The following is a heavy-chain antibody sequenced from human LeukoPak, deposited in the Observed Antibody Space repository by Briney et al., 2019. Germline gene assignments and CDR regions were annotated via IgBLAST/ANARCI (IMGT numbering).Heavy chain of an antibody. Sequence: GGSLRLSCAASGFTFDDHGMHWVRQAPGKGLEWVSGISWSSGIIGYTDSVKGRFTISRDNAKNSLYLQMDSLRAEDTALYYCAKDTGRPTDAITMEDNAFDIWGQGTMVTVSS. D-gene: IGHD3-3*01. V-gene: IGHV3-9*01. CDR2: ISWSSGII. J-gene: IGHJ3*02. CDR1: GFTFDDHG. CDR3: AKDTGRPTDAITMEDNAFDI.